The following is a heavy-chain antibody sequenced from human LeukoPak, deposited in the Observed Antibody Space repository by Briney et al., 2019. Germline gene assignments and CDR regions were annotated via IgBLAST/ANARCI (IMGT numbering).Heavy chain of an antibody. J-gene: IGHJ4*02. D-gene: IGHD3-22*01. CDR2: IWYDGSNK. CDR3: ARDPKGVARHSFYDSSGYYFDY. V-gene: IGHV3-33*01. CDR1: GFTFSSYG. Sequence: SGGSLRLSCAASGFTFSSYGMHWVRQAPGKGLEWVAVIWYDGSNKYYADSVKGRFTISRDNSKNTLYLQMNSLRAEDTAVYYCARDPKGVARHSFYDSSGYYFDYWGQGTLVTVSS.